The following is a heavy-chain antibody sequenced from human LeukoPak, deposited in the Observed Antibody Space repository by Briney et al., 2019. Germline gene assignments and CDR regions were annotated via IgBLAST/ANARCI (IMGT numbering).Heavy chain of an antibody. V-gene: IGHV1-46*01. CDR1: GYTFPIYF. CDR3: ARTAARRFDY. D-gene: IGHD6-6*01. Sequence: ASVNVSFKASGYTFPIYFMHWVRQAPGQGLEWMGIINPTGGSTTYAQKFQGRVTMTRDTSTSTVYMELSSLRSDDTAVYYCARTAARRFDYWGQGTLVTVSS. J-gene: IGHJ4*02. CDR2: INPTGGST.